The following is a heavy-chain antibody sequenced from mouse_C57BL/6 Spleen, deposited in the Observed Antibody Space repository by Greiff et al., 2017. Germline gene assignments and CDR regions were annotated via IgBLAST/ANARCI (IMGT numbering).Heavy chain of an antibody. Sequence: EVQLQQSGPELVKPGASVKIPCKASGYTFTDYNMDWVKQSHGKSLEWIGDINPNNGGTIYNQKFKGKATLTVDKSSSTAYMELRSLTSEDTAVYYCARSAYYYGSSFYWYFDVWGTGTTVTVSS. CDR1: GYTFTDYN. V-gene: IGHV1-18*01. J-gene: IGHJ1*03. D-gene: IGHD1-1*01. CDR2: INPNNGGT. CDR3: ARSAYYYGSSFYWYFDV.